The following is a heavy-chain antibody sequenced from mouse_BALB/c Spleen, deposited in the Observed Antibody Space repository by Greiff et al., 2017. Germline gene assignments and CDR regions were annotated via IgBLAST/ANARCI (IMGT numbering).Heavy chain of an antibody. CDR1: GFTFSSYT. CDR3: ARGYDGYYPFAY. D-gene: IGHD2-3*01. CDR2: ISSGGGNT. Sequence: EVHLVESGGGLVKPGGSLKLSCAASGFTFSSYTMSWVRQTPEKRLEWVATISSGGGNTYYPDSVKGRFTISRDNAKNNLYLQMSSLRSEDTALYYCARGYDGYYPFAYWGQGTLVTVSA. J-gene: IGHJ3*01. V-gene: IGHV5-9*03.